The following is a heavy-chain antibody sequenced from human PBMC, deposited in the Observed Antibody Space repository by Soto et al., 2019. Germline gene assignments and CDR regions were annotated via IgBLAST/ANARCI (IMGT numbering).Heavy chain of an antibody. CDR3: VRERSGYSYADS. CDR2: IIPIFGTA. J-gene: IGHJ4*02. CDR1: GGTFSSYA. D-gene: IGHD5-18*01. Sequence: ASVKVSCKASGGTFSSYAISWVRQAPGQGLEWMGGIIPIFGTANYAQKFQGRVTITADESTSTAYMELNSLRAEDSAMFYCVRERSGYSYADSWGQGTLVTVSS. V-gene: IGHV1-69*13.